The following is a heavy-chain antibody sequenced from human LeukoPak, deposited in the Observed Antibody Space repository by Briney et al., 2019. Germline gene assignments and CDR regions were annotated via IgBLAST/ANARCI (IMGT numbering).Heavy chain of an antibody. J-gene: IGHJ6*02. CDR3: ARDQKYYYDSSGYYGGDYYYYGMDV. V-gene: IGHV3-53*01. D-gene: IGHD3-22*01. Sequence: GGSLRLSCAASGFTFSSYWMSWVRQAPGKGLEWVSVIYSGGSTYYADSVKGRFTISRDNSKNTLYLQMNSLRAEDTAVYYCARDQKYYYDSSGYYGGDYYYYGMDVWGQGTTVTVSS. CDR1: GFTFSSYW. CDR2: IYSGGST.